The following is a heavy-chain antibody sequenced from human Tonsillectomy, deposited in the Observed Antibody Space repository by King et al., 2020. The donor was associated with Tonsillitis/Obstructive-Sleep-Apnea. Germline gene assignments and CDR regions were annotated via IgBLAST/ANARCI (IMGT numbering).Heavy chain of an antibody. CDR1: GFTFSTYS. J-gene: IGHJ4*02. V-gene: IGHV3-48*01. CDR2: ISGSGNTI. Sequence: VQLVESGGGFEQPGGSLRLSCAASGFTFSTYSMNWVRQAPGKGLEWVSFISGSGNTIYYADSVKGRFTITRDNANNSLFLQMNSLRVEDTALYYCTRDKRQRWALDFWGQGTLVTVSS. D-gene: IGHD1-1*01. CDR3: TRDKRQRWALDF.